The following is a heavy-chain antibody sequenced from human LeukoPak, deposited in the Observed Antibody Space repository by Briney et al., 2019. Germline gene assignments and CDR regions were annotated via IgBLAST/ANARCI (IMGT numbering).Heavy chain of an antibody. D-gene: IGHD5-24*01. Sequence: SETLSLTCTVSGGSISSANYYWSWIRQPAGTGLEWIGRFYNSGSTNCNPSLKSRVTISVDTSTNQFSLKLSSVTATDTAFYYCARHGYNTRSPFDYWGQGTLVTVSS. CDR1: GGSISSANYY. CDR3: ARHGYNTRSPFDY. CDR2: FYNSGST. V-gene: IGHV4-61*02. J-gene: IGHJ4*02.